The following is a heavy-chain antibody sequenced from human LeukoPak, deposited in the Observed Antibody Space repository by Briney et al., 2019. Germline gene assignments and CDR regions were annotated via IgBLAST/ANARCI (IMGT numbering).Heavy chain of an antibody. CDR3: AKDWDIVVVPAEIDY. J-gene: IGHJ4*02. D-gene: IGHD2-2*01. CDR2: ISGSGGST. Sequence: PGRSLRLSCAASGFTFSSYAMSWVRQAPGKGLEWVSAISGSGGSTYYADSVKGRFTISRDNSKNTLYLQMNSLRAEDTAVYYCAKDWDIVVVPAEIDYWGQGTLVTVSS. CDR1: GFTFSSYA. V-gene: IGHV3-23*01.